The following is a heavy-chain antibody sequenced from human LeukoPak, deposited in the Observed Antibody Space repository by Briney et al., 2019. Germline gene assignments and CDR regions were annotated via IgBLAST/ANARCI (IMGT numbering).Heavy chain of an antibody. Sequence: GGSLRLSCVASGFRFSDYYMNWIRQAPGKGLEWISYISYSGNTIYYGDSVKGRFTISRDNSKNSVYLQMKSLRAEDTAVYYCAKGGGYEAQYYYYYLDVWGKGTTVTISS. D-gene: IGHD5-12*01. CDR3: AKGGGYEAQYYYYYLDV. CDR1: GFRFSDYY. J-gene: IGHJ6*03. V-gene: IGHV3-11*04. CDR2: ISYSGNTI.